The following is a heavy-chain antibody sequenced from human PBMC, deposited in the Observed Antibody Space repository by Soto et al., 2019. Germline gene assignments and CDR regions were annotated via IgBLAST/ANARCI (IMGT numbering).Heavy chain of an antibody. CDR1: GGSISSSSYY. J-gene: IGHJ5*02. CDR2: IYYSGST. V-gene: IGHV4-39*01. CDR3: ARRATTQFDP. Sequence: SETLSLTCTVSGGSISSSSYYWGWIRQPPGKGLEWIGSIYYSGSTYYNPSLKSRVTISVDTSKNQFSLKLSSVTAADTAVYYCARRATTQFDPWGQGTLVTVSS. D-gene: IGHD1-1*01.